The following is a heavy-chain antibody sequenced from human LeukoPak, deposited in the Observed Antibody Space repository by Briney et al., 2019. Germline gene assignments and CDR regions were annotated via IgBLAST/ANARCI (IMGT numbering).Heavy chain of an antibody. V-gene: IGHV4-39*07. CDR3: AGERGEEYSSGWYKRNYFDN. Sequence: SETLSLTCTVSGGSISSSSYYWGWIRQPPGKGLEWIGSIYYSGSTYYNPSLKSRVTISVDRSKNQFSLKLSSVTAADTAVYYCAGERGEEYSSGWYKRNYFDNWGQGIRVTVSS. J-gene: IGHJ4*02. D-gene: IGHD6-19*01. CDR1: GGSISSSSYY. CDR2: IYYSGST.